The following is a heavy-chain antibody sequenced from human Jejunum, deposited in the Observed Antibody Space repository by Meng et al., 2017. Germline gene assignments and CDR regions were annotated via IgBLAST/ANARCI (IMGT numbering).Heavy chain of an antibody. Sequence: QVHLQESGPGLVKPSETLSLTCTVSGGSISSNYWSWIRQPPGKGLEWIGYIYYTGSTNYNASLKSRVTISVDTSKNQFSLKLTSVTAADTAVYYCARVRSSSWYPLDYWGQGTLVTVFS. CDR3: ARVRSSSWYPLDY. CDR1: GGSISSNY. D-gene: IGHD6-13*01. CDR2: IYYTGST. J-gene: IGHJ4*02. V-gene: IGHV4-59*01.